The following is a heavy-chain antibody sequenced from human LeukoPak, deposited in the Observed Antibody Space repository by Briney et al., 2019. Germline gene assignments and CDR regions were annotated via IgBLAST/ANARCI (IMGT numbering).Heavy chain of an antibody. V-gene: IGHV3-23*01. CDR2: ISGDVQTT. Sequence: GGSLRLSCEASGCTFGTHAMNWIRQTPGKGLEWLSVISGDVQTTTYASSVKGRFTISRDNSKNTLYLEMNSLRVDDTAIYYCAKDGYYSSANHFARLHFDLWGRGTRVTVSS. CDR3: AKDGYYSSANHFARLHFDL. CDR1: GCTFGTHA. J-gene: IGHJ2*01. D-gene: IGHD3-3*01.